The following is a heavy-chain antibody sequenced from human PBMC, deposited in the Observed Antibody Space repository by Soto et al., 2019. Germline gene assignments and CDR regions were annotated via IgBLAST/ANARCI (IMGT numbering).Heavy chain of an antibody. Sequence: GASVKVSCKASGGTFSSYAISWVRQAPGQGLEWMGGIIPIFGTANYAQKFQGRVTITADESTSTAYMELSSLRSENTAAYYCARGYYGSGSYLWFDPWGQGTLVTVSS. CDR2: IIPIFGTA. CDR1: GGTFSSYA. V-gene: IGHV1-69*13. J-gene: IGHJ5*02. CDR3: ARGYYGSGSYLWFDP. D-gene: IGHD3-10*01.